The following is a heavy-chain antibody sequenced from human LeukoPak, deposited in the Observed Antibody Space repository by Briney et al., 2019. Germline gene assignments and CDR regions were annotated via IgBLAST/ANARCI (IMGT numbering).Heavy chain of an antibody. Sequence: PGGSLRLSCAASGFTFSSYWMSWVRQAPGKGLEWVANIKQDGSEKYYVDSVKGRFTISRDNAKNSLYLQMNSLRAEDTAVYYCARHDYYDSSGPTYLQHWGQGTLVTVSS. D-gene: IGHD3-22*01. CDR2: IKQDGSEK. CDR1: GFTFSSYW. CDR3: ARHDYYDSSGPTYLQH. J-gene: IGHJ1*01. V-gene: IGHV3-7*01.